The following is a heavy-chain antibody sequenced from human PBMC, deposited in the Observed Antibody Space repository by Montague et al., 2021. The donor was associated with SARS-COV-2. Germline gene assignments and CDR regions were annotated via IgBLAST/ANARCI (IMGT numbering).Heavy chain of an antibody. Sequence: SETLSLTCTVSGGSISISSYYWVWLRPPPGKGLEWIGSIYYSGSTYYTPSLKSRVTISVDTSQNHFSLKLSSVTAADTAVYYCARVGRQQLVRLSGMDVRGQGTTVTVSS. CDR3: ARVGRQQLVRLSGMDV. V-gene: IGHV4-39*07. D-gene: IGHD6-13*01. J-gene: IGHJ6*02. CDR1: GGSISISSYY. CDR2: IYYSGST.